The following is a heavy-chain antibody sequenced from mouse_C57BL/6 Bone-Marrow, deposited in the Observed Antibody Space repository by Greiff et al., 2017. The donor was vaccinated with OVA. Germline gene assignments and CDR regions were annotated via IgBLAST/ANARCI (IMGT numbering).Heavy chain of an antibody. D-gene: IGHD1-1*01. CDR3: ARYYYGSSYRYFDV. CDR1: GFTFSSYA. CDR2: ISDGGSYT. V-gene: IGHV5-4*03. Sequence: DVMLVESGGGLVKPGGSLKLSCAASGFTFSSYAMSWVRQTPEKRLEWVATISDGGSYTYYPDNVKGRFTISRDNAKNNLYLQMSHLKSEDTAMYYCARYYYGSSYRYFDVWGTGTTVTVSS. J-gene: IGHJ1*03.